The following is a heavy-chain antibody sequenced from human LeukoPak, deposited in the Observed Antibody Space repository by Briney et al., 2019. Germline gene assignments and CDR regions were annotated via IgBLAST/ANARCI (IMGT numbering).Heavy chain of an antibody. J-gene: IGHJ4*02. V-gene: IGHV4-31*03. D-gene: IGHD6-13*01. CDR1: GGSISSGGYY. CDR2: IYYSGST. CDR3: ASLAAAGSYFDY. Sequence: SESLSLTCTVSGGSISSGGYYWSWIRQHPGKGLEWIGYIYYSGSTYYNPSLKSRVTISVDTSKNQFSLKLSSVTAADTAVYYCASLAAAGSYFDYWGQGTLVTVSS.